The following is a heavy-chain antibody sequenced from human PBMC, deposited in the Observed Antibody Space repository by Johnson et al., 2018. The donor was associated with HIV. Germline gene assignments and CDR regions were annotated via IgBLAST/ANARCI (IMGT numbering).Heavy chain of an antibody. CDR3: LGRDIVLVPPACGYDGFDT. CDR1: GFTFSSYA. J-gene: IGHJ3*02. V-gene: IGHV3-30*04. CDR2: ISYDGSNK. Sequence: QMQLVESGGGVVQPGRSLRLSCAASGFTFSSYAMHWVRQAPGKGLEWVAVISYDGSNKYYADSMKGRFTISRDNSKNTLYLQMNSLRAEDTAVYYCLGRDIVLVPPACGYDGFDTWGQGTMVTVSS. D-gene: IGHD2-8*02.